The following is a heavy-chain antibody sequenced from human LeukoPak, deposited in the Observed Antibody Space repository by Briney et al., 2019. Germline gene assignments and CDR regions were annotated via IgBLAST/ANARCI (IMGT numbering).Heavy chain of an antibody. D-gene: IGHD2-2*01. CDR3: AKGVEVVPAALVDY. J-gene: IGHJ4*02. Sequence: PGGSLRLSCAASGFTFSSYAMSWVRQAPGKGLEWVSAISGSGGSTYYADSVKGRFTISRDNSKNTLYLQMNSLRAEDTAVYYCAKGVEVVPAALVDYWGQGTLVTVSS. CDR2: ISGSGGST. CDR1: GFTFSSYA. V-gene: IGHV3-23*01.